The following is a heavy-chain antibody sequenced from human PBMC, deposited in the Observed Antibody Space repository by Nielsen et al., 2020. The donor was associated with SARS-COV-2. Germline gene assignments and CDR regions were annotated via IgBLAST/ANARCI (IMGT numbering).Heavy chain of an antibody. D-gene: IGHD3-9*01. Sequence: SETLSLTCTVSGGSISSYYWSWIRQPPGKGLEWIGYIYYGGSTNYNPSLKSRVTISVDTSKNQFSLKLSSVTAADTAVYYCARAYYDILTGFYGMDVWGQGTTVTVSS. V-gene: IGHV4-59*01. CDR2: IYYGGST. J-gene: IGHJ6*02. CDR3: ARAYYDILTGFYGMDV. CDR1: GGSISSYY.